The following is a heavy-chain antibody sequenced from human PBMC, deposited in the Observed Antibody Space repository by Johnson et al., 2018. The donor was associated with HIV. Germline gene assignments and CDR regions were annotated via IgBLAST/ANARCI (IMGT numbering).Heavy chain of an antibody. V-gene: IGHV3-20*04. CDR2: IKWKGGST. D-gene: IGHD1-1*01. CDR3: ARVNSAAAFDI. Sequence: GGVVRPGGSLRLSCAASGFTFDDYGMSWVRQAPGKGLEWVSAIKWKGGSTDYADSVKGRFTISRDNAKKSLYLQMNSLRAEDTALYYCARVNSAAAFDIWGQGTMVTVSS. CDR1: GFTFDDYG. J-gene: IGHJ3*02.